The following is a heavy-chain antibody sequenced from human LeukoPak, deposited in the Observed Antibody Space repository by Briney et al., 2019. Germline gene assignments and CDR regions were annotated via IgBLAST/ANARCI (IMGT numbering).Heavy chain of an antibody. Sequence: SETLSLTCTVSDGSINTYDWSWIRQPPGKGLGWIGYIYYSGSTIYNPSLKSRVTISLDTSRNQFSLKLNSATAADTAVYYCAGEHRGGYRFDYWGQETLVTVSS. V-gene: IGHV4-59*01. CDR3: AGEHRGGYRFDY. J-gene: IGHJ4*02. D-gene: IGHD3-22*01. CDR2: IYYSGST. CDR1: DGSINTYD.